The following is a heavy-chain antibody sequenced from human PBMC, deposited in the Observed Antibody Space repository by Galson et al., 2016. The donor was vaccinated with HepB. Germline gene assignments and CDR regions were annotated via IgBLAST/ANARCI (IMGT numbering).Heavy chain of an antibody. J-gene: IGHJ3*02. Sequence: SETLSLTCTVSGGSISSHYWSWIRQPPGKELEWIGYMHYTGTTNYNPSLKSRVTTSVDTSNNQFSLRLSSVTAADTAVYYCARDYDGWAVFAFDIWGQGTMVTVSP. CDR3: ARDYDGWAVFAFDI. D-gene: IGHD3-22*01. CDR2: MHYTGTT. V-gene: IGHV4-59*11. CDR1: GGSISSHY.